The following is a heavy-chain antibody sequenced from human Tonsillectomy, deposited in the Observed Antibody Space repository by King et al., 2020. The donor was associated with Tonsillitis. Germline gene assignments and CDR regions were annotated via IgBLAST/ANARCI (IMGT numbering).Heavy chain of an antibody. D-gene: IGHD6-6*01. CDR1: GGSIRSHY. CDR2: IYSSGST. CDR3: ARLLPEYSRSAGCFDY. V-gene: IGHV4-59*08. J-gene: IGHJ4*02. Sequence: QLQESGPGLAKPSETLSLTCTVSGGSIRSHYWSWIRQPPGKGLEWIGYIYSSGSTNYNPSLKSRVTISVDTSKNQFSLHLSSVTAADTAVYYCARLLPEYSRSAGCFDYWGQGTLVTVSS.